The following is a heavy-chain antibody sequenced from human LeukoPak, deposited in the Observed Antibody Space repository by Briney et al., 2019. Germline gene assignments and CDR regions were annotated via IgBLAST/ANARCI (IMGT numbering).Heavy chain of an antibody. J-gene: IGHJ5*02. V-gene: IGHV4-39*07. D-gene: IGHD6-13*01. CDR2: IYYSGST. CDR3: ARVRPGWQQLVRSHNWFDP. Sequence: SETLSLTCTVSGGSISSSSYYWGWSRQPPGKGLKWIGRIYYSGSTYYNPSLKSRVTISVDTSKNQFSLKLSSVTAADTAVYYCARVRPGWQQLVRSHNWFDPWGQGTLVTVSS. CDR1: GGSISSSSYY.